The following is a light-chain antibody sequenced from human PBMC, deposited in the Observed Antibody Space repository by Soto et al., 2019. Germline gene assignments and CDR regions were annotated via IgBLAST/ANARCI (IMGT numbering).Light chain of an antibody. J-gene: IGLJ2*01. Sequence: ELTQPPSVSVSPGQTASITCSGDKLGDKYVCWYQQKPGQSPVLVIYQDTKRPSGIPERFSGSNSGNTATLTISGTQAMDEADYYCQAWDSSTVVFGGGTKLTVL. CDR1: KLGDKY. CDR3: QAWDSSTVV. CDR2: QDT. V-gene: IGLV3-1*01.